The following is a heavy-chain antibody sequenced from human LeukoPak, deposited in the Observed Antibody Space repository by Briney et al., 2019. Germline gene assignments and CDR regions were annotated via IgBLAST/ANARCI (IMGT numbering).Heavy chain of an antibody. CDR3: ARDLPPYYYGSGSSLDY. V-gene: IGHV1-2*02. CDR1: GGTFSNYA. CDR2: INPNSGGT. J-gene: IGHJ4*02. Sequence: GASVKVSCKASGGTFSNYAISWVRQAPGQGLEWMGWINPNSGGTNYAQKFQGRVTMTRDTSISTAYMELSRLRSDDTAVYYCARDLPPYYYGSGSSLDYWGQGTLVTVSS. D-gene: IGHD3-10*01.